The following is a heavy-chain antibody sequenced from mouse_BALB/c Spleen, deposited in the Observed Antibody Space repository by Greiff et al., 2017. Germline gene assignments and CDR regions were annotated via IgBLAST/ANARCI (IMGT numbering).Heavy chain of an antibody. Sequence: VQLQQSGAELVRPGSSVKISCKASGYAFSSYWMNWVKQRPGQGLEWIGQIYPGDGDTNYNGKFKGKATLTADKSSSTAYMQLSSLTSEDSAVYFCARFTTVVAPYFDYGGQGTTRTVSS. CDR2: IYPGDGDT. CDR1: GYAFSSYW. V-gene: IGHV1-80*01. D-gene: IGHD1-1*01. J-gene: IGHJ2*01. CDR3: ARFTTVVAPYFDY.